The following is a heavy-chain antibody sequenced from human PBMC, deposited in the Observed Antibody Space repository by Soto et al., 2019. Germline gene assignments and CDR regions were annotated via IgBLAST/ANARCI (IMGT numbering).Heavy chain of an antibody. J-gene: IGHJ5*02. CDR1: GYSFTDYH. D-gene: IGHD3-22*01. CDR3: ASEFPNYYDSSGYYPNWFDP. V-gene: IGHV1-2*04. Sequence: GASVKVSCKASGYSFTDYHIHWVRQAPGQGLEWLGRINPKSGGTSTAQKFQGWVTMTTDTSISTASMELRSLRSDDTAVYYCASEFPNYYDSSGYYPNWFDPWGQGTLVTVSS. CDR2: INPKSGGT.